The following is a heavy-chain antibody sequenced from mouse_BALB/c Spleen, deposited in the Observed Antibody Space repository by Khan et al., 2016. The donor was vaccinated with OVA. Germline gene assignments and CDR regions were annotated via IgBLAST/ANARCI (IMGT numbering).Heavy chain of an antibody. J-gene: IGHJ2*01. D-gene: IGHD1-1*01. CDR3: ARIYGSDFDY. Sequence: EVGLVESGPELVKPGASVKISCKASGYSFTGYFMHWVMQSHGKSLEWIGRINPHIGETFYNQKFKGKATLTVDESSSTAHMELRSLASEDSAVYFCARIYGSDFDYWGQGTTLTVSS. V-gene: IGHV1-20*02. CDR1: GYSFTGYF. CDR2: INPHIGET.